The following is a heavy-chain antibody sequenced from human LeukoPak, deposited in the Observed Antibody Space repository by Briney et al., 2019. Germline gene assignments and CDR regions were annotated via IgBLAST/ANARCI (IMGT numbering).Heavy chain of an antibody. V-gene: IGHV1-69*04. CDR2: IIPILGIA. CDR3: AKRQTKADYGDYTDAFDF. CDR1: GGTFSSYA. Sequence: SVKVSCKASGGTFSSYAISWVRQAPGQGLEWMGRIIPILGIANYAQKFQGRVTITADKSTSTAYMELSSLRSEDTAVYYCAKRQTKADYGDYTDAFDFWGQGTTVTVSS. D-gene: IGHD4-17*01. J-gene: IGHJ3*01.